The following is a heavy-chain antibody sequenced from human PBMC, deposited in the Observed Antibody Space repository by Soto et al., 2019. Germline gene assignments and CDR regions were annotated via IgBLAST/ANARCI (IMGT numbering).Heavy chain of an antibody. CDR2: ISYDGNNV. D-gene: IGHD3-3*01. Sequence: QVQLVESGGGVVQPGRSLRLSCAASGITFSSSAMHWVRQAPGKGLEWVAFISYDGNNVYSADSVKGRFTFSRDNFKNTLYLQMSSLRTEDTAVYYCAKDKGAKDEGVGYFENWGQGTLVTVSS. CDR1: GITFSSSA. CDR3: AKDKGAKDEGVGYFEN. V-gene: IGHV3-30*18. J-gene: IGHJ4*02.